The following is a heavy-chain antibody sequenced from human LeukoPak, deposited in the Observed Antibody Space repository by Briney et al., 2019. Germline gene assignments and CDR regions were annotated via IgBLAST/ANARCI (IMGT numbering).Heavy chain of an antibody. J-gene: IGHJ4*02. CDR3: ARDVSGGWYQDSNY. V-gene: IGHV4-39*02. D-gene: IGHD6-19*01. CDR1: GGSISSSSYY. CDR2: IYYSGST. Sequence: PSETLSLTCIVSGGSISSSSYYWGWIRQPPGKGLEWIGSIYYSGSTYHNPSLKSRVTISVDTSKNQFSLKLSSVTAADTAVYYCARDVSGGWYQDSNYWGQGTLVTVSS.